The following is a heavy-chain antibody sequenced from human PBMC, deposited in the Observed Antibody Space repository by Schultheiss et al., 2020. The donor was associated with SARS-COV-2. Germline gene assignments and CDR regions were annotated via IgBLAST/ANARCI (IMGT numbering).Heavy chain of an antibody. V-gene: IGHV3-49*03. Sequence: GGSLRLSCTASGFTFGDYAMSWFRQAPGKGLEWVGFIRSKAYGGTTEYAASVKGRFTISRDNSKNTLYLQMSSLRAEDTAVYYCARVGLGDYVWGSYRYGDYFDYWGQGTLVTVSS. CDR2: IRSKAYGGTT. CDR1: GFTFGDYA. CDR3: ARVGLGDYVWGSYRYGDYFDY. J-gene: IGHJ4*02. D-gene: IGHD3-16*02.